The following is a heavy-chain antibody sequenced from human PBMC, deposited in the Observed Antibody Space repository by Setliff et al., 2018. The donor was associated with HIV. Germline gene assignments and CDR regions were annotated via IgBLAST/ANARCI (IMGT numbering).Heavy chain of an antibody. J-gene: IGHJ4*02. CDR3: AKFVGAGEDFFDH. CDR2: ISGGGDTT. CDR1: GFTFNNYA. Sequence: GGSLRLSCAASGFTFNNYAMIWVRQAPGKGLEWVSWISGGGDTTSYSYSVQGRFTISRDNSKNTVYLQMNSLRADDSAIYYCAKFVGAGEDFFDHWGQGALVTVSS. V-gene: IGHV3-23*01. D-gene: IGHD6-13*01.